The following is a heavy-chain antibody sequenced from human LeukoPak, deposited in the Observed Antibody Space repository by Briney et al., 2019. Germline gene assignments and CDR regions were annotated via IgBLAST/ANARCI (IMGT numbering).Heavy chain of an antibody. CDR2: INHSGST. Sequence: SETLSLTCAVYGGSFSGYYWSWIRQPPGKGLEWIGEINHSGSTNYNPSLKSRVTISVDTSKNQFSLKLSSVTAADTAVYYCARSPSTYYYGSFWGTYFDYWGQGTLVTVSS. CDR3: ARSPSTYYYGSFWGTYFDY. CDR1: GGSFSGYY. V-gene: IGHV4-34*01. J-gene: IGHJ4*02. D-gene: IGHD3-10*01.